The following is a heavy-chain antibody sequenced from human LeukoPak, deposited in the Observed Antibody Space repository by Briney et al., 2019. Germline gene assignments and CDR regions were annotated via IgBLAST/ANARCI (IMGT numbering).Heavy chain of an antibody. CDR1: GFTFSSYA. V-gene: IGHV3-30-3*01. J-gene: IGHJ4*02. CDR2: ISYDGSNK. CDR3: ARAPIGGVVVINLDY. Sequence: SLRLSCAASGFTFSSYAMHWVRQAPGKGLEWVAVISYDGSNKYYADSVKGRFTISRDNSKNTLYLQMNSLRAEDTAVYYCARAPIGGVVVINLDYWGQGTLVTVSS. D-gene: IGHD3-22*01.